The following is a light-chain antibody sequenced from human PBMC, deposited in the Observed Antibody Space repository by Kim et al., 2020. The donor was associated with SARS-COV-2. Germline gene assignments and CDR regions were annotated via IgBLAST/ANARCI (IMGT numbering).Light chain of an antibody. CDR1: SLRSYY. CDR3: NSRDSSVNHLRV. CDR2: GKN. V-gene: IGLV3-19*01. Sequence: LGQTVRITCQGDSLRSYYASWYQQKPGQAPVLVIYGKNNRPSGIPGRFSGSSSGITASLTITGAQAEDEADYYCNSRDSSVNHLRVFGTGTKVTVL. J-gene: IGLJ1*01.